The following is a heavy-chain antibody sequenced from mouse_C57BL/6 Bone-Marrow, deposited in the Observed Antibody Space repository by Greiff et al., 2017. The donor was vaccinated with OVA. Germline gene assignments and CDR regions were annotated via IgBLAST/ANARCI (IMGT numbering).Heavy chain of an antibody. J-gene: IGHJ4*01. Sequence: DAGGGLVQPKGSLKLSCAASGFTFNTYAMHWVRQAPGKGLEWVARIRSKSSNYATYYADSVKDRFTISRDDSQSMLYLQMNNLKTEDTAMYYCVRGLYYGYDPYAMDYWGQGTSVTVSS. CDR2: IRSKSSNYAT. V-gene: IGHV10-3*01. CDR1: GFTFNTYA. CDR3: VRGLYYGYDPYAMDY. D-gene: IGHD2-2*01.